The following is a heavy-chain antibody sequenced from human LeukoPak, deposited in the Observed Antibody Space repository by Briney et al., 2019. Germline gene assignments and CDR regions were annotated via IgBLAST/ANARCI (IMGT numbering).Heavy chain of an antibody. V-gene: IGHV4-39*01. D-gene: IGHD6-19*01. CDR3: ARHALQWLASLFDY. Sequence: SETLSLTCSVSGGSISNSSYYWGWIRQPPGKGLEWIGNIYYSGTTNYNPSLKSRVTISVDTSKNQFSLKLSSVTAADTAVYYCARHALQWLASLFDYWGQGTLVTVSS. CDR2: IYYSGTT. CDR1: GGSISNSSYY. J-gene: IGHJ4*02.